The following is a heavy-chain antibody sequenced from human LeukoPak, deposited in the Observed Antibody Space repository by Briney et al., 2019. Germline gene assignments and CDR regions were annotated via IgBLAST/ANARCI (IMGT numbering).Heavy chain of an antibody. CDR2: INHSGST. Sequence: SETLSLTCAVYGGSFSGYYWSWIRQPPGKGLEWIGEINHSGSTNYNPSLKSRVTIPVDTSKNQFSLKLSSVTAADTAVYYCARGPRVVAATKHFDYWGQGTLVTVSS. CDR1: GGSFSGYY. V-gene: IGHV4-34*01. J-gene: IGHJ4*02. CDR3: ARGPRVVAATKHFDY. D-gene: IGHD2-15*01.